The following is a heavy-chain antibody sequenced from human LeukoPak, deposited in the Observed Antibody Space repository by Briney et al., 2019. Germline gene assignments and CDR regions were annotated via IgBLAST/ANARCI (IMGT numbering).Heavy chain of an antibody. Sequence: ASVKVSCKASGYTFTGYYMHWVRQAPGQGLEWMGWINPNSGGTNYAQKFQGRVTITRDTSISTAYMELSRLRSDDTAVYYCAGQRATKNSRAFDIWGQGTMVTVSS. CDR3: AGQRATKNSRAFDI. V-gene: IGHV1-2*02. CDR2: INPNSGGT. J-gene: IGHJ3*02. CDR1: GYTFTGYY. D-gene: IGHD5-24*01.